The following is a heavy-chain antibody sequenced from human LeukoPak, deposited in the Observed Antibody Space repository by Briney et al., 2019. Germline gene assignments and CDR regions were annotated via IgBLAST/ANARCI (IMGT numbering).Heavy chain of an antibody. V-gene: IGHV4-39*07. CDR2: IYYSGST. J-gene: IGHJ6*03. CDR3: ARARIVVPAVIPYYYMDV. Sequence: SETLSLTCTVSGGSISSSSYYWGWIRQPPGKGLEWIGSIYYSGSTYYNPSLKSRVTISVDTSKNQFSLKLSSVTAADTAVYYCARARIVVPAVIPYYYMDVWGKGTTVTVSS. CDR1: GGSISSSSYY. D-gene: IGHD2-2*01.